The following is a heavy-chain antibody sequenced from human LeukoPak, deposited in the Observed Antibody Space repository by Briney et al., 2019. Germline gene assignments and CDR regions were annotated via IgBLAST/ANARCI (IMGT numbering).Heavy chain of an antibody. Sequence: PGGSLRLSCVASGFPFSSYGMHWVRQAPGKGLEWVAVIWSVGGAEYYADSVKGRFTISRDNSKNMLFLQMNSLRAEDTAVYYCAGGYEWELLGYWGQGTLVTVSS. CDR3: AGGYEWELLGY. CDR2: IWSVGGAE. CDR1: GFPFSSYG. D-gene: IGHD1-26*01. V-gene: IGHV3-33*01. J-gene: IGHJ4*02.